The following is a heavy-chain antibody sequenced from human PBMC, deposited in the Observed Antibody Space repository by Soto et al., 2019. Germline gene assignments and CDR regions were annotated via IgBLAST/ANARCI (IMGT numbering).Heavy chain of an antibody. V-gene: IGHV3-48*03. CDR2: ISSSGSTI. CDR1: GFTFSGYE. CDR3: ATGGSYYIL. J-gene: IGHJ4*02. Sequence: EVQLVESGGGLVQPGGSLRLSCAASGFTFSGYEMNWVRQAPGKGLEWVSYISSSGSTIYYADSVKGRFTISRDNAKNSLYLQMNSLRGEETALYYCATGGSYYILWGQGTLVTVSS. D-gene: IGHD1-26*01.